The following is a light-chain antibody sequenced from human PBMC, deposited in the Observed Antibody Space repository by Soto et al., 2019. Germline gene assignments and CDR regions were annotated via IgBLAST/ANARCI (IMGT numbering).Light chain of an antibody. CDR2: EAS. Sequence: KVMTQSPATLSVSPGERATLSCRASQSVSSNLAWYQQKPGQAPRLLIYEASTRATGIPARFSGSGSGTEFSLTISTLQSEDLAVDYCQQYNNWPLTFGGGTKVEIK. CDR1: QSVSSN. J-gene: IGKJ4*01. V-gene: IGKV3-15*01. CDR3: QQYNNWPLT.